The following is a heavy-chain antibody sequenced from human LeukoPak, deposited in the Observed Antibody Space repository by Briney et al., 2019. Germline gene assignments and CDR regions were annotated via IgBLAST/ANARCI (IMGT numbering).Heavy chain of an antibody. V-gene: IGHV6-1*01. CDR3: ARDVGTSGWYTSDY. Sequence: SQTLSLTCGISGDSVSSNNGAWNWIRQSPSRGLEWLGRTYYGSKWYNDYAGFMKGRITISPDTSKNQFSLQLNSVTPEDTAVYYCARDVGTSGWYTSDYWGQGTLVTVSS. CDR1: GDSVSSNNGA. CDR2: TYYGSKWYN. J-gene: IGHJ4*02. D-gene: IGHD6-19*01.